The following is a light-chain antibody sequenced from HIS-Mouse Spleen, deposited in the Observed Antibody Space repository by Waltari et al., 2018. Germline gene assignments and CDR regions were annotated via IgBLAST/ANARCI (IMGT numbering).Light chain of an antibody. CDR1: QGISSY. V-gene: IGKV1-8*01. CDR2: AAS. Sequence: AIRMTQSPSSFSASTGDRVTITCRASQGISSYLAWYQQKPGKAPKLPIYAASTLQSGVPSRVSGSGSGTDFTLTISCLQSEDFATYYCQQYYSYRFTFGPGTKVDIK. CDR3: QQYYSYRFT. J-gene: IGKJ3*01.